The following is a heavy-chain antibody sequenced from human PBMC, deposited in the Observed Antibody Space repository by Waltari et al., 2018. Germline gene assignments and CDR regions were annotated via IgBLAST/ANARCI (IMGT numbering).Heavy chain of an antibody. CDR1: GGSFSGYY. Sequence: QVQLQQWGAGLLKPSETLSLTCAVYGGSFSGYYWRWIRQPPGKGLAWIWEINHSGSTNYIPSLKSRVTISVDTSKNQFSLKLSSVTAADTAVYYCARGLMVTTLLVRSAANWFDPWGQGTLVTVSS. D-gene: IGHD4-4*01. V-gene: IGHV4-34*01. CDR3: ARGLMVTTLLVRSAANWFDP. CDR2: INHSGST. J-gene: IGHJ5*02.